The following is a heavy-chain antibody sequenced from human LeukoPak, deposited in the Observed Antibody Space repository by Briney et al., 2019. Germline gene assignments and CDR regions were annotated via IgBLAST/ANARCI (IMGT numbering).Heavy chain of an antibody. D-gene: IGHD1-7*01. CDR1: GYTFTSYD. CDR3: ARGLLELRPWFDP. Sequence: GASVKVSCKASGYTFTSYDINWVRQATGQGLEWMGWMNPNSGNTGYAQEFQGRVTMTRNTSISTAYMELSSLRSEDTAVYYCARGLLELRPWFDPWGQGTLVTVSS. CDR2: MNPNSGNT. V-gene: IGHV1-8*01. J-gene: IGHJ5*02.